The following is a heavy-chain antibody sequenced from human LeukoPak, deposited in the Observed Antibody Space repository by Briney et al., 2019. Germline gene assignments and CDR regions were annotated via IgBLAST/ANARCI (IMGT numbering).Heavy chain of an antibody. CDR2: IYPGDSDT. CDR3: ARGNIDYYDSSGYGF. CDR1: GYSFTSYW. J-gene: IGHJ4*02. D-gene: IGHD3-22*01. Sequence: RGESLKISCKGSGYSFTSYWIGWVRQMPGKGLEWMGIIYPGDSDTRYSPSFQGQVTISADKSISTAYLQWSSLKASDTAMYYCARGNIDYYDSSGYGFWGQGTLVTVSS. V-gene: IGHV5-51*01.